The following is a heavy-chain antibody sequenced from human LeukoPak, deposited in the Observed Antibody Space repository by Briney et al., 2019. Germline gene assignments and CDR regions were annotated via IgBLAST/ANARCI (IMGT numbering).Heavy chain of an antibody. CDR2: IYYSGST. CDR1: GGSISSSSYY. D-gene: IGHD5-18*01. CDR3: ARHERGGSYDLFDY. Sequence: SETLSLTCTVSGGSISSSSYYWGWIRQPPGKGLEWIGSIYYSGSTYYNPSLKSRVTISVDTSKNQSSLKLSSVTAADTAVYYCARHERGGSYDLFDYWGQGTLVTVSS. J-gene: IGHJ4*02. V-gene: IGHV4-39*01.